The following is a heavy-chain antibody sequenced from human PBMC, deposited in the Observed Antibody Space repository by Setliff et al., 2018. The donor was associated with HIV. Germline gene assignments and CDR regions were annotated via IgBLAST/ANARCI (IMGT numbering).Heavy chain of an antibody. D-gene: IGHD6-6*01. CDR3: AGGANFPYSSSSDY. V-gene: IGHV1-2*02. Sequence: ASVKVSCKTSGYTFTAHYIHWVRQAPGQGLEWVGFINPNTGSTNYPQKFQGRVTMTGDTSISAAFLELSSLTSDDTAVYYCAGGANFPYSSSSDYWGQGTLVTVSS. CDR1: GYTFTAHY. CDR2: INPNTGST. J-gene: IGHJ4*02.